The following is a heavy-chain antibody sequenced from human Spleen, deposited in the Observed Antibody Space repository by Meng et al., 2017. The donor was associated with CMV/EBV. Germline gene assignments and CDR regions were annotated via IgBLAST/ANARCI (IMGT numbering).Heavy chain of an antibody. J-gene: IGHJ5*02. CDR2: ISGSGTTM. CDR1: GFTFSDYF. V-gene: IGHV3-11*01. Sequence: GGSLRLSCAASGFTFSDYFMSWIRQAPGKGLEWVSYISGSGTTMYYADSVKGRFTVSRDNAEKSVYLQMNSLRAEDTAVYYCARDLATNLKWWGDAAHRLDPWGQGNLVTVSS. D-gene: IGHD2-8*01. CDR3: ARDLATNLKWWGDAAHRLDP.